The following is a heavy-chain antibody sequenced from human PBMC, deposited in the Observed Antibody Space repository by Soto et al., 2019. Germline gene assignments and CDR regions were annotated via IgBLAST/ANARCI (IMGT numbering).Heavy chain of an antibody. V-gene: IGHV4-34*01. CDR2: INHSGST. CDR3: ARELRGRYSSSWYYYGMDV. Sequence: SETLSLTCAVYGGSFSGYYWSWIRQPPGKGLEWIGEINHSGSTNYNPSLKSRVTISVDTSKNQFSLKLSSVTAADTAVYYCARELRGRYSSSWYYYGMDVWGEGTPVIVSS. CDR1: GGSFSGYY. J-gene: IGHJ6*04. D-gene: IGHD6-13*01.